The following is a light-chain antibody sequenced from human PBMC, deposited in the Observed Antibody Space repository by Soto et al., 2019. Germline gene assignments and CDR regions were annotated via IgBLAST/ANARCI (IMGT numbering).Light chain of an antibody. CDR1: SSDVGAYHS. V-gene: IGLV2-14*03. J-gene: IGLJ3*02. Sequence: QSVLTQPASVSGSPGQSFTISCTGTSSDVGAYHSVSWYQQHPGKAPKLIIFDVSNQPSGVSNRFSGSKSGNTASLTISGLQAEDEADYYCSSFTDTGTVMFGGGTKLTVL. CDR3: SSFTDTGTVM. CDR2: DVS.